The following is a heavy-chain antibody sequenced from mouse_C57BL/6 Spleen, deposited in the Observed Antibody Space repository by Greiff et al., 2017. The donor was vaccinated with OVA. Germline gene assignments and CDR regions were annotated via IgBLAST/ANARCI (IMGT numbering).Heavy chain of an antibody. CDR2: ISDGGSYT. J-gene: IGHJ2*01. Sequence: EVKLVESGGGLVKPGGSLKLSCAASGFTFSSYAMSWVRQTPEKRLEWVATISDGGSYTYYPDNVKGRFTISRDNAKNNLYLQMSHLKSEDTAMYYCARAYWDVGYYFDYWGQGTTLTVSS. CDR3: ARAYWDVGYYFDY. D-gene: IGHD4-1*01. CDR1: GFTFSSYA. V-gene: IGHV5-4*03.